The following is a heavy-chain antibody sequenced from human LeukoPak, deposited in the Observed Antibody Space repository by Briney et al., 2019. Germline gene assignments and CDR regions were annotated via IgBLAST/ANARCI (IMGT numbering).Heavy chain of an antibody. V-gene: IGHV1-69*01. D-gene: IGHD3-22*01. Sequence: SVKVSCKASGGTFSSYAISWVRQAPGQGLEWMGGIIPIFSTANYAQKFQGRVTITADESTSTAYMELSSLRSEDTAVYYCARDLVVVDDDAFDIWGQGTMVTVSS. CDR3: ARDLVVVDDDAFDI. J-gene: IGHJ3*02. CDR2: IIPIFSTA. CDR1: GGTFSSYA.